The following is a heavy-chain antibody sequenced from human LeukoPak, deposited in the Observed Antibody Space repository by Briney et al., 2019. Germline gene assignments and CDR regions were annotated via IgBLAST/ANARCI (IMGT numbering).Heavy chain of an antibody. D-gene: IGHD1-26*01. CDR2: INHSGST. CDR3: ATASGSTDNWFDP. V-gene: IGHV4-34*01. J-gene: IGHJ5*02. Sequence: SETLSLTCAVYGGSFSGYYWSWIRQPPGKGLEWIGEINHSGSTNYNPSLKSRVTISVDTSKNQFSLKLSSVTAADTDVYYCATASGSTDNWFDPWGQGTLVTVSS. CDR1: GGSFSGYY.